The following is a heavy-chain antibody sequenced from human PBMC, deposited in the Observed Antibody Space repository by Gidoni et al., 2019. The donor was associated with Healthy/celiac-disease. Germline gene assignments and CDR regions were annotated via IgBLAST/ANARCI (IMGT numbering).Heavy chain of an antibody. CDR1: GFTFDDSA. CDR3: AKAGPPYCSGGSCYSAFDY. Sequence: EVQLVESGGGLVQPGRSLRLSCAASGFTFDDSAMPWVRQAPGKGLGWVSGISWNSGSIGYADSVKGRFTISRDNAKNSLYLQMNSLRAEDTALYYCAKAGPPYCSGGSCYSAFDYWGQGTLVTVSS. CDR2: ISWNSGSI. V-gene: IGHV3-9*01. J-gene: IGHJ4*02. D-gene: IGHD2-15*01.